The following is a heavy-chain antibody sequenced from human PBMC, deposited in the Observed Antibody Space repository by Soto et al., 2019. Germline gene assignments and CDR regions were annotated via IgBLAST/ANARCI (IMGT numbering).Heavy chain of an antibody. CDR1: GYTLPEFS. D-gene: IGHD2-15*01. CDR2: ISAYNDNT. Sequence: ASVKVSCKVSGYTLPEFSMHWVRQAPGQGLEWMGWISAYNDNTNYVQKLQGRVTMTTDTSTSTAYMELRSLRSDDTAVYYCARGTGGNWAAFDIWGQGTMVTVSS. V-gene: IGHV1-18*01. CDR3: ARGTGGNWAAFDI. J-gene: IGHJ3*02.